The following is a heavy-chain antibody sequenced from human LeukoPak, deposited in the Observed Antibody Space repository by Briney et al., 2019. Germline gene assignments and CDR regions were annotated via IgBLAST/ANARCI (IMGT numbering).Heavy chain of an antibody. V-gene: IGHV4-4*07. Sequence: SETLSLTCTVSGGSISSYYWSWIRQPAGKGLEWIGRIFSSGSTNYNPSLTSRVTISVDTSKNQFSLNLNSVTAADTAVYYCARGGDRSFDYWGQGTLVTVSS. J-gene: IGHJ4*02. CDR3: ARGGDRSFDY. CDR2: IFSSGST. CDR1: GGSISSYY. D-gene: IGHD3-10*01.